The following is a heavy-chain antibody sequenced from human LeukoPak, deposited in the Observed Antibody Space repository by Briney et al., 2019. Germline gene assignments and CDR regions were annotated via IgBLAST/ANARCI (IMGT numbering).Heavy chain of an antibody. D-gene: IGHD5-18*01. CDR2: IWYDGSNK. CDR1: GFTFSSYG. Sequence: GRSLRLSCAASGFTFSSYGMHWVRQAPGKGREWVAVIWYDGSNKYYADSVKGRFTISRDNSKNTLYLQMNSLRAEDTAVYYCARGIQLWPEYYFDYWGQGTLVTVSS. CDR3: ARGIQLWPEYYFDY. J-gene: IGHJ4*02. V-gene: IGHV3-33*01.